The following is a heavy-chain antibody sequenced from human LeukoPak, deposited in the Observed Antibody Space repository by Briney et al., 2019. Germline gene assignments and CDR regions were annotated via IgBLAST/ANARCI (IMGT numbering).Heavy chain of an antibody. CDR3: ASGITMIVVFGY. Sequence: PGGSLRLSCAASGFTFSTYAMSCVRQAPGKGLEWVSAISGSGGTTYYADSVKGRFTISRDNSKNTLYLQMNSLRAEDTAVYYCASGITMIVVFGYWGQGTLVTVSS. CDR1: GFTFSTYA. J-gene: IGHJ4*02. CDR2: ISGSGGTT. D-gene: IGHD3-22*01. V-gene: IGHV3-23*01.